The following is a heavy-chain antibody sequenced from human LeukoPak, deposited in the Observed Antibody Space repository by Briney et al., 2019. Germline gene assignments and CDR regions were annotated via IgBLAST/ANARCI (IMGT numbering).Heavy chain of an antibody. D-gene: IGHD6-13*01. CDR1: DYSISSGYF. J-gene: IGHJ4*02. V-gene: IGHV4-38-2*02. CDR3: ARTLHTSGWCPFDY. Sequence: PSKTLSLTCTVSDYSISSGYFRGWTRQPPGKGLECIGNVYHSGSTWYKSSLESRVTISIDTSKNHFSLNLRSVTAADTAVYYCARTLHTSGWCPFDYWGQGILVTVSS. CDR2: VYHSGST.